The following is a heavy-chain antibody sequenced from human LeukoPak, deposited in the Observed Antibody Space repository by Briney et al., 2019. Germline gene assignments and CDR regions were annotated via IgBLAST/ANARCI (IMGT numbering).Heavy chain of an antibody. CDR3: ASTGLLSLGGNCNGLCV. Sequence: ASVKVSCKASGYTFTSYDINWVRQATGQGLEWMGWMNPNSGNTGYAQKFQGRVTMTRNTSISTAYMELSSLRSEDTAVYYCASTGLLSLGGNCNGLCVWGQGTLVTVSS. CDR2: MNPNSGNT. CDR1: GYTFTSYD. D-gene: IGHD4-23*01. V-gene: IGHV1-8*01. J-gene: IGHJ4*02.